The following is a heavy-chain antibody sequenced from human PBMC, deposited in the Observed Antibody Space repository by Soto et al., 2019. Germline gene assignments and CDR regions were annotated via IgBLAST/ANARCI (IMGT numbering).Heavy chain of an antibody. CDR2: IKSKADGGII. CDR1: GFSLSGYG. Sequence: GSLRLSCEVSGFSLSGYGMHWVRQAPGKGLEWVGLIKSKADGGIIDYAALVKGRFAISRDDSKNTLYLQMNSLKTEDTAVYYCTTAFEWGQGTLVTVSS. V-gene: IGHV3-15*01. CDR3: TTAFE. J-gene: IGHJ4*02.